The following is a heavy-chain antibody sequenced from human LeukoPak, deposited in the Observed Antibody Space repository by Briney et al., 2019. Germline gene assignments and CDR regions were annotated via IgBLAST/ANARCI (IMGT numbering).Heavy chain of an antibody. CDR3: ANPQSRGYDYLDY. CDR1: GFTFSSYG. J-gene: IGHJ4*02. V-gene: IGHV3-30*02. CDR2: IWYDENNK. Sequence: EPGGSLRLSCAASGFTFSSYGMHWVRQAPGKGLEWVAVIWYDENNKYYADSVKGRFTISRDNSKNTLYLQMNSLRGDDTAVYYCANPQSRGYDYLDYWGQGTLVTVSS. D-gene: IGHD5-12*01.